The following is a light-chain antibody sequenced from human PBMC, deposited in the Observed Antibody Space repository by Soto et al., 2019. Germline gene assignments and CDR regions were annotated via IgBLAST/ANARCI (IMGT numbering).Light chain of an antibody. CDR1: QSISSW. CDR3: QQYNSYPWT. V-gene: IGKV1-5*01. Sequence: DIQMTQSPSTLSASVGDRVTITCRASQSISSWLAWYQQKPGKAPKLLIYDASSLASGVPSRFSGSGSGTEFTLTISSLQPDDFATYYCQQYNSYPWTFGQGTKVDSK. J-gene: IGKJ1*01. CDR2: DAS.